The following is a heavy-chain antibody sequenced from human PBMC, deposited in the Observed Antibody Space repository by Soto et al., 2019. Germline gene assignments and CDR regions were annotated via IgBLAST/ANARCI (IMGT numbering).Heavy chain of an antibody. CDR3: ATTYYYDSSGQRFDY. V-gene: IGHV4-39*01. CDR1: GGSISSSSYY. CDR2: IYYSGST. J-gene: IGHJ4*02. D-gene: IGHD3-22*01. Sequence: QLQLQESGPGLVKPSETLSLTCTVSGGSISSSSYYWGWIRQPPGKGLEWIGSIYYSGSTSYNPSLKSRVTISVDTSKHQFSLKLSSVTAADTAVYYCATTYYYDSSGQRFDYWGQGTLVTVSS.